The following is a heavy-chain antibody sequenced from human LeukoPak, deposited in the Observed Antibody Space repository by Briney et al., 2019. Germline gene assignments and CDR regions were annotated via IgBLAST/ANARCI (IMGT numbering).Heavy chain of an antibody. J-gene: IGHJ4*02. CDR3: ARDSPGYGAYDLG. V-gene: IGHV3-7*04. CDR1: GFTFSTYW. Sequence: GGSLRLSCAASGFTFSTYWMSWVRQAPGKGLEWVANIKEDGSAKYSVDSVKGRFTISRDNAKNTLYLQMNSLRAEDTTVYYCARDSPGYGAYDLGWGQGTLVTVSS. D-gene: IGHD5-12*01. CDR2: IKEDGSAK.